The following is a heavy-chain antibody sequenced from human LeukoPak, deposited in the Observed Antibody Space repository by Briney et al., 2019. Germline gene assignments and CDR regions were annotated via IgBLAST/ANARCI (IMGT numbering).Heavy chain of an antibody. V-gene: IGHV5-51*01. J-gene: IGHJ5*02. D-gene: IGHD5-12*01. CDR1: GYSFTSYW. Sequence: GESLKISCKGSGYSFTSYWIGWVRHMPGKGLEWMGIIHPGDSDTRYGPSFQGQVTISADKSISTAYLQWNSLRASDTAIYYCAGLSKGGYAYGAWGQGTLVTVSS. CDR3: AGLSKGGYAYGA. CDR2: IHPGDSDT.